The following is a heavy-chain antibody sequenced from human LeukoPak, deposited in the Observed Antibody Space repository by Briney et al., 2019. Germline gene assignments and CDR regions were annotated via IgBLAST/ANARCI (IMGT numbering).Heavy chain of an antibody. J-gene: IGHJ4*02. V-gene: IGHV3-23*01. D-gene: IGHD3-22*01. CDR2: ISGSGGST. CDR1: GYIFSSYA. Sequence: GGSLRLSCAASGYIFSSYAMNWVRQAPGKGLEWVSAISGSGGSTYYADSVKGRFTISRDNSKNTLYLQMNSLRAEDTAVYYCARGAYYYEDWGQGTLVTVSS. CDR3: ARGAYYYED.